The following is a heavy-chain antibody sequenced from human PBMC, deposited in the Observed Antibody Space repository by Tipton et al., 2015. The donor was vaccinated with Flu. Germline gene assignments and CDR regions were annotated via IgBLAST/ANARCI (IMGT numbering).Heavy chain of an antibody. D-gene: IGHD3-3*01. CDR2: VNHSGST. CDR1: GGSLSSYY. CDR3: ARGPNYDFWSSYSKYYYYYGMDV. Sequence: LRLSCGVFGGSLSSYYWSWVRQSPGKGLEWIGEVNHSGSTNCNPSPKSRVTISVGTSKNQFSLKLSSVTAADTAVYYCARGPNYDFWSSYSKYYYYYGMDVWGQGTTVTVSS. J-gene: IGHJ6*02. V-gene: IGHV4-34*01.